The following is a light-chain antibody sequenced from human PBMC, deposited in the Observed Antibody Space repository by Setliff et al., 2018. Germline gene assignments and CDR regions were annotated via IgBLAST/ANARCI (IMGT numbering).Light chain of an antibody. J-gene: IGLJ1*01. Sequence: QSALTQPASVSGSPGQSITISCSGTSNDVGAYDLVSWYQQHPGKVPKLIIFDVSNRPSGVSHRFSGSKSSNTASLTISGLQADDEADYYCCAYTASTTYVFVNGTKVTVL. V-gene: IGLV2-14*03. CDR1: SNDVGAYDL. CDR3: CAYTASTTYV. CDR2: DVS.